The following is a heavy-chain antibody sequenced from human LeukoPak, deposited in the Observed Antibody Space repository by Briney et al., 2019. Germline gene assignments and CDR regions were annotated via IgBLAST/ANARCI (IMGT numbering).Heavy chain of an antibody. D-gene: IGHD1-26*01. CDR3: ARDPNSGSYSDDAFDI. Sequence: SETLSLTCTVSGGSISSGGYYWSWIRQPPGKGLEGIGYIYHSGSTYYNPSLKSRVTISVDRSTNQFSLKLSSVTAADTAVYYCARDPNSGSYSDDAFDIWGQGTMVTVSS. CDR1: GGSISSGGYY. V-gene: IGHV4-30-2*01. CDR2: IYHSGST. J-gene: IGHJ3*02.